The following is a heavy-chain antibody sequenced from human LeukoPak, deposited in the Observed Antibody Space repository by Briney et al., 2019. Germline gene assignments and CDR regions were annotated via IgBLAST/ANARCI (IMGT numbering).Heavy chain of an antibody. D-gene: IGHD6-19*01. CDR2: INSDESTT. Sequence: GGSLRLSCAASGFTFSNYWMHWVRQAPGKGLVWVSRINSDESTTNYADSVKGRFTISRDNAKNTLYLQMNSLRAEDTAVYYCARRGAVAGTFDSWGQGTLVTVSS. CDR3: ARRGAVAGTFDS. CDR1: GFTFSNYW. V-gene: IGHV3-74*01. J-gene: IGHJ4*02.